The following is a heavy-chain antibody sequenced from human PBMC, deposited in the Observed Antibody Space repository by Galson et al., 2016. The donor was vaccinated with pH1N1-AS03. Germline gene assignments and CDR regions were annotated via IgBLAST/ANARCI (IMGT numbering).Heavy chain of an antibody. V-gene: IGHV2-5*02. J-gene: IGHJ4*02. CDR3: AHRHGGNSHYFGY. Sequence: PALVKPTQTLTLTCTLSGFSHSASGVAVAWIRQPPGKALEWLALIYWDDDKRYSPSLRDKLTITKDSSTNQVVLTMTNMDPVDTDTYYCAHRHGGNSHYFGYWGPGTLVTVSS. CDR2: IYWDDDK. D-gene: IGHD4-23*01. CDR1: GFSHSASGVA.